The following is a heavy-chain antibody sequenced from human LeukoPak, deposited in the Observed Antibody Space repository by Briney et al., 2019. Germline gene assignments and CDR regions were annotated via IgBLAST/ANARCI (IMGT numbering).Heavy chain of an antibody. V-gene: IGHV3-23*01. Sequence: GGSLRLSCAASGFTFSSYAMSWVRQAPGKGLEWVSAISGSGGSTYYADSVKGRFTISRDSSKNTLYLQMNSLRAEDTAVYYCAGDLGGRMGLSAVWGQGTTVTVSS. CDR2: ISGSGGST. CDR1: GFTFSSYA. CDR3: AGDLGGRMGLSAV. D-gene: IGHD5-24*01. J-gene: IGHJ6*02.